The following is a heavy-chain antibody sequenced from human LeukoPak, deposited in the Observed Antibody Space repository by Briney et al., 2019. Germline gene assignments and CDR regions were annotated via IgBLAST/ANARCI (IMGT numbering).Heavy chain of an antibody. D-gene: IGHD2-21*02. CDR2: ISSSSSHI. V-gene: IGHV3-21*04. CDR1: GFTFSSYS. CDR3: ARDRGDFP. J-gene: IGHJ5*02. Sequence: SGGSLRLSCAASGFTFSSYSMNWVRQAPGKGLEWVSSISSSSSHIYYADSVKGRFTISRDNAKNSLYLQMNSLRAEDTAVYYCARDRGDFPWGQGTLVTVSS.